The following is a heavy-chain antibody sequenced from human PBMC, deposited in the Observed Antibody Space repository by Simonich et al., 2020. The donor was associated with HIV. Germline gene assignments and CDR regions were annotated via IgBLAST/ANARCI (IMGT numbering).Heavy chain of an antibody. V-gene: IGHV4-34*01. D-gene: IGHD5-18*01. Sequence: QVQLQQWGAGLLKPSETLSLTCAVYGGSFNGYYWSWILQPPGKGLEWIGEINHRESTNYNPSLKSRVTISVDTAKKQFTLKVRSVTVADTALYYCARLTVYSYGTYYFDYWGQGTLVTVSS. CDR1: GGSFNGYY. CDR3: ARLTVYSYGTYYFDY. CDR2: INHREST. J-gene: IGHJ4*02.